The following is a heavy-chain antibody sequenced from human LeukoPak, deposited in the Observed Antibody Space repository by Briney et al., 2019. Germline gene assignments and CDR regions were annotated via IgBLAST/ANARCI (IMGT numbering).Heavy chain of an antibody. CDR2: IYHSGST. Sequence: SQTLSLTCTVSGGSISSGGYYWSWIRQPPGKGLEWIGYIYHSGSTYYNPSLKSRVTISVGTSKNQFSLKLSSVTAADTAVYYCASMPGNSGWPFDYWGQGTLVTVSS. V-gene: IGHV4-30-2*01. J-gene: IGHJ4*02. CDR3: ASMPGNSGWPFDY. D-gene: IGHD6-19*01. CDR1: GGSISSGGYY.